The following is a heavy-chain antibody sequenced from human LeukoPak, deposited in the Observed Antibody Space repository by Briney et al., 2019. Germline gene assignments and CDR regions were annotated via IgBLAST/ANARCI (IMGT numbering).Heavy chain of an antibody. CDR2: ISGSGGST. Sequence: GGSLRLSCAASGFTFSSYGMSWVRQAPGKGLEWVSAISGSGGSTYYADSVKGRFTISRDNSKNTLYLQMNSLRAEDTAVYYCARDRTGARYYYYMDVWGKGTTVTISS. J-gene: IGHJ6*03. V-gene: IGHV3-23*01. D-gene: IGHD1-1*01. CDR3: ARDRTGARYYYYMDV. CDR1: GFTFSSYG.